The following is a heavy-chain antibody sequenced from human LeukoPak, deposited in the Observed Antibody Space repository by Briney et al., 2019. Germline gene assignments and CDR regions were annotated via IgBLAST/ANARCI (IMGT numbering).Heavy chain of an antibody. J-gene: IGHJ3*02. CDR3: ARDSGNYLDAFDI. CDR1: GFTFSSYG. D-gene: IGHD1-7*01. Sequence: GGSLRLSCAASGFTFSSYGMHWVRQAPGKGLEWVAFIRYDGSNRHYADSVKGRFTISRDNSKNMLHLQMNSLRAEDTAVYYCARDSGNYLDAFDIWGQGTMVTVSS. V-gene: IGHV3-30*02. CDR2: IRYDGSNR.